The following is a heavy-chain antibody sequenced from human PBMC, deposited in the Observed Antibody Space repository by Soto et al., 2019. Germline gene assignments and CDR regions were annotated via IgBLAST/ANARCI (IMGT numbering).Heavy chain of an antibody. D-gene: IGHD6-19*01. CDR3: ARGVDGSCFDL. J-gene: IGHJ5*02. CDR2: TYYRSNWRH. CDR1: VYSVSSNTAA. V-gene: IGHV6-1*01. Sequence: SQTLSLTCAISVYSVSSNTAAWNWIISSPSRGLEWLGRTYYRSNWRHDYAVSVKSRITVNPDTSKNHFSLQLNSVTPDDTAVYYRARGVDGSCFDLWGQGTLVTVPS.